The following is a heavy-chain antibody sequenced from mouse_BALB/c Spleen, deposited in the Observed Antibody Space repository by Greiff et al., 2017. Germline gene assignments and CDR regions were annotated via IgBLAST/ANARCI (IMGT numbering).Heavy chain of an antibody. CDR3: AREGSSIDY. V-gene: IGHV1S81*02. CDR1: GYTFTSYW. CDR2: INPSNGRT. Sequence: QVQLQQPGAELVKPGASVNLSCKASGYTFTSYWMHWVKQRPGQGLEWIGEINPSNGRTNYNEKFKSKATLTVDKSSSTAYMQLSSLTSEDSAVYYCAREGSSIDYWGQGTTLTVSS. D-gene: IGHD1-1*01. J-gene: IGHJ2*01.